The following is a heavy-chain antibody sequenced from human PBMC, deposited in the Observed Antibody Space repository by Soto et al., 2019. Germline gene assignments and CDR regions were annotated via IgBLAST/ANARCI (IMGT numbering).Heavy chain of an antibody. CDR1: GYTFTSYG. Sequence: ASVKVSCKASGYTFTSYGISWVRQAPGQGLEWMGWISAYNVNTNYAQKLQGRVTMTTDTSTSTAYTELRSLRSDDTAVYYCARMAETKGYYYYYGMDVWGQGTTVTVSS. CDR3: ARMAETKGYYYYYGMDV. D-gene: IGHD1-7*01. CDR2: ISAYNVNT. J-gene: IGHJ6*02. V-gene: IGHV1-18*01.